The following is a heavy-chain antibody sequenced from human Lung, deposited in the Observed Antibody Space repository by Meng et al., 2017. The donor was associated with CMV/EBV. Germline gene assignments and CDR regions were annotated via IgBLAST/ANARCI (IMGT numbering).Heavy chain of an antibody. CDR1: GYTFTSYN. Sequence: ASXXVSXKASGYTFTSYNINWVRQATGQGLEWMGWMNPNGGNTGSAQRFQGRVTLTRNTSISTAYMELSSLRSEDTAVYYCAREIAAAGPYYYYYALDVWXQGAXVTVSS. J-gene: IGHJ6*02. CDR3: AREIAAAGPYYYYYALDV. CDR2: MNPNGGNT. D-gene: IGHD6-13*01. V-gene: IGHV1-8*01.